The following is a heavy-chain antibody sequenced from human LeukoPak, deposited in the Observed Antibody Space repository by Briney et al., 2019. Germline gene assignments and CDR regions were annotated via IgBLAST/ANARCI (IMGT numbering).Heavy chain of an antibody. V-gene: IGHV3-7*01. Sequence: GGSLRLSCAASGFTFSTYCMSWVRQAPGKGLEWVANINEDGSARYYLDSVRGRFTVSRDNAKNSLYLQMNSLGAEDTAVHYCARKYSRYNSVDYWGQGTLVTVSS. CDR2: INEDGSAR. CDR3: ARKYSRYNSVDY. CDR1: GFTFSTYC. D-gene: IGHD5-12*01. J-gene: IGHJ4*02.